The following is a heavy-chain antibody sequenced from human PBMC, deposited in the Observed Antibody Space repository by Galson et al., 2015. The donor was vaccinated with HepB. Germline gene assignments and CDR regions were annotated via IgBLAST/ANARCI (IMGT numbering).Heavy chain of an antibody. CDR2: ISYDGSNK. D-gene: IGHD2-2*01. CDR3: AKVAVIPAAIGYNYYYYMDV. V-gene: IGHV3-30*18. CDR1: GFTFSSYG. Sequence: SLRLSCAASGFTFSSYGMHWVRQAPGKGLEWVAVISYDGSNKYYADSVKGRFTISRDNSKNTLYLQMNSLRAEDTAVYYCAKVAVIPAAIGYNYYYYMDVWGKGTTVTVSS. J-gene: IGHJ6*03.